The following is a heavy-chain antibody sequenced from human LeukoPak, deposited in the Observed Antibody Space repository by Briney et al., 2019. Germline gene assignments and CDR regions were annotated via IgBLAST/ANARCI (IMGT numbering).Heavy chain of an antibody. CDR3: PRRTYDILTGYYNDYFDY. V-gene: IGHV5-51*01. Sequence: GESLKISCKASGYRFTSYWIGWVRQLPGKVLECVGIIYPSDSDARYSPSFQGQVTISADKSINTAYLQWSSLKASDTAMYYWPRRTYDILTGYYNDYFDYWGQGTLVTVSS. D-gene: IGHD3-9*01. CDR1: GYRFTSYW. CDR2: IYPSDSDA. J-gene: IGHJ4*02.